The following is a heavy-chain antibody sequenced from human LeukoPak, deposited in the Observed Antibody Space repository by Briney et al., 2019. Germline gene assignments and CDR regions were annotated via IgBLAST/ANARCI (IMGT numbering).Heavy chain of an antibody. J-gene: IGHJ3*02. Sequence: GGSLRLSCAASGFTVSSNYMNWVRQAPGKGLEWVSGIYVDGSTYYADSVKGRFTISRDNAKNSLYLQMNSLRAEDTALYYCAKDYLTRYYYDSSGTPYAFDIWGQGTMVTVSS. D-gene: IGHD3-22*01. CDR3: AKDYLTRYYYDSSGTPYAFDI. CDR1: GFTVSSNY. CDR2: IYVDGST. V-gene: IGHV3-53*05.